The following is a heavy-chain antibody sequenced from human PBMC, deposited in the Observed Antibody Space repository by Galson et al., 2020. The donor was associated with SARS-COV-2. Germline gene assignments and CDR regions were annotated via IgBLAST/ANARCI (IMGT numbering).Heavy chain of an antibody. CDR2: IWYDGSNQ. J-gene: IGHJ4*02. Sequence: GESLRLSCAAYGFTFTSYGMHWVRPAQDKGLEWEAVIWYDGSNQSYADSVKGRLTIPSDNSNNTLYLQMNSLRAEDTAVYYCESSSWYGAAFDYWGQGTLVTVSS. CDR3: ESSSWYGAAFDY. D-gene: IGHD6-13*01. CDR1: GFTFTSYG. V-gene: IGHV3-33*01.